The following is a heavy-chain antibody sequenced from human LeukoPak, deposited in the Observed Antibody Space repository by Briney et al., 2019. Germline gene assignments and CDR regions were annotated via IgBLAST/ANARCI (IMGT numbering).Heavy chain of an antibody. J-gene: IGHJ3*01. CDR3: ARAPTLSDAFDV. V-gene: IGHV4-59*11. CDR1: GGSISSHY. CDR2: IHYSGRT. Sequence: SETLSLTCTVSGGSISSHYWSWIRQPPGKGLEWIGYIHYSGRTNYNPSLKSRVTISVDTSKNHSSLKLSSVTAADTAVYYCARAPTLSDAFDVWGQGTMVTVSS.